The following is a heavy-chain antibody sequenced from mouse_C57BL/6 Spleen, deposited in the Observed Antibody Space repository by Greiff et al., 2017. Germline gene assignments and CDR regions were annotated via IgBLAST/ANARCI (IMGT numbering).Heavy chain of an antibody. V-gene: IGHV1-39*01. CDR2: INPNYGTT. CDR1: GYSFNDYN. CDR3: AIHSNYYYFGY. J-gene: IGHJ2*01. Sequence: VQLQQSGPELVKPGASVKISCKASGYSFNDYNMNWVKQSNGKSLEWIGVINPNYGTTSYKQKFKGKATLTVDQSSSTAYMQLNSLTSEDSAIYYCAIHSNYYYFGYWGQATTLTVSS. D-gene: IGHD2-5*01.